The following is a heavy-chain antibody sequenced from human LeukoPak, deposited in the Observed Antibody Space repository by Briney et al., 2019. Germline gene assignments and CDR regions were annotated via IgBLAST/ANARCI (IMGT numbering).Heavy chain of an antibody. V-gene: IGHV3-7*04. D-gene: IGHD3-16*02. CDR3: ARARGPFLSTFGGVIVPDY. Sequence: PGGSLRLSCAASGFTFSSHWMTWVRQAPGKGLEWVANINQDGSERYYVDSVKGRFTISRDNAKNSLYLQMNSLRAEDTAVYYCARARGPFLSTFGGVIVPDYWGQGTLVTVSS. CDR2: INQDGSER. CDR1: GFTFSSHW. J-gene: IGHJ4*02.